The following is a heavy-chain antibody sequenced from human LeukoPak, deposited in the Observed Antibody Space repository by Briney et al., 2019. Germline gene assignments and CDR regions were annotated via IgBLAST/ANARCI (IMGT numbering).Heavy chain of an antibody. J-gene: IGHJ4*02. Sequence: GSLRLSCAASGFTFSSYAMSWVRQAPGKGLEWIGEINHSGNINYNPSLKSRVTMSVDTSKNQFSLRLSSVTAADTAVYYCARRSYNSPFRYWGQGTLVTVSS. CDR2: INHSGNI. D-gene: IGHD5-24*01. CDR1: GFTFSSYA. CDR3: ARRSYNSPFRY. V-gene: IGHV4-34*01.